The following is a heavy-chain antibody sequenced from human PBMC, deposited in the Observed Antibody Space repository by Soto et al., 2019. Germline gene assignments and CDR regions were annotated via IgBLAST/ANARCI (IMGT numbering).Heavy chain of an antibody. CDR1: GFTFSSYA. J-gene: IGHJ4*02. CDR3: AKAPRVAGPFDD. Sequence: QVQLVESGGGVVQPGRSLRLSCAASGFTFSSYALHWVRQAPGKGLEWVAVISYDGNNKYYADSVKGLFTISRDNSRNTLYLQMNSLRAEDTAVYYCAKAPRVAGPFDDWGQGTLVTVSS. D-gene: IGHD6-19*01. V-gene: IGHV3-30-3*01. CDR2: ISYDGNNK.